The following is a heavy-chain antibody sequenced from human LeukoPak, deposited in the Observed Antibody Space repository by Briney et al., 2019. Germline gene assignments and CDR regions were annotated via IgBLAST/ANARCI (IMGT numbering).Heavy chain of an antibody. CDR1: GFTFSSYG. D-gene: IGHD3-10*01. CDR3: ARGDRITMVREVIDYFDY. J-gene: IGHJ4*02. V-gene: IGHV3-30*03. CDR2: ISYDGSNK. Sequence: GRSLRLSCAASGFTFSSYGMHWVRQAPGKGLEWVAVISYDGSNKYYADSVKGRFTISRDNSKNTLYLQMNSLRDEDTAVYYCARGDRITMVREVIDYFDYWGQGTLVTVSS.